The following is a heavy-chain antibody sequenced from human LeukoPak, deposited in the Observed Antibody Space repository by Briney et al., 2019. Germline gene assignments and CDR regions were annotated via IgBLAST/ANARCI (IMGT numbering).Heavy chain of an antibody. CDR2: IYYSGST. V-gene: IGHV4-59*01. D-gene: IGHD3-10*01. CDR1: GGSISSYY. Sequence: SETLSLTCTVPGGSISSYYWSWIRQPPGKGLEWIGYIYYSGSTNYNPSLKSRVTISVDTSKNQFSLKLSSVTAADTAVYYCARGDVTMVRGVPNYGMDVWGQGTTVTVSS. CDR3: ARGDVTMVRGVPNYGMDV. J-gene: IGHJ6*02.